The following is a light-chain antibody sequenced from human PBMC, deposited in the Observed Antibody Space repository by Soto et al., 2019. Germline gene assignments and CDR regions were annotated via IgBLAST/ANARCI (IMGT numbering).Light chain of an antibody. CDR2: GAS. CDR1: QSVSSSY. J-gene: IGKJ4*01. V-gene: IGKV3-20*01. Sequence: EIVLTQSPGTLSLSPGERATLSCRASQSVSSSYLAWYQQKPGQAPRLLIYGASSRATGIPYRFSGSGSGTDFTLTISRLEPEDFAVYYCQQYGSLPVTFGGGTKVEIK. CDR3: QQYGSLPVT.